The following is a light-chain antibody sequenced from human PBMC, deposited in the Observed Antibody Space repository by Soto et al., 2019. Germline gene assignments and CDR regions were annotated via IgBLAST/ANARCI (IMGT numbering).Light chain of an antibody. J-gene: IGKJ1*01. CDR3: QQANSFPTT. CDR2: AAS. Sequence: DIQMTQSPSSVSASVGDRVTITCRASQSISGWLAWYQQKPGKAPKLLIYAASNLESGDPSRFSGSGSGTDFTLTISSLQPDDFATYYCQQANSFPTTFGQGTKVEIK. V-gene: IGKV1-12*01. CDR1: QSISGW.